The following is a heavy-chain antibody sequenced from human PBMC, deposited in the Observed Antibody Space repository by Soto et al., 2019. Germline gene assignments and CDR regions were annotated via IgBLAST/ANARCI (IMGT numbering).Heavy chain of an antibody. CDR2: IIPMFGSA. J-gene: IGHJ4*02. CDR1: GGTFSNYG. D-gene: IGHD6-19*01. V-gene: IGHV1-69*01. CDR3: AAYSSGWYNFDY. Sequence: QVQLVQSGAEVKKPGSSVKVSCKASGGTFSNYGISWVPQVPGQGLEWMAGIIPMFGSANYAQRFQDRVTITADESTSTAYMELSSLRYEDTAVYYCAAYSSGWYNFDYWGQGSLVTVSS.